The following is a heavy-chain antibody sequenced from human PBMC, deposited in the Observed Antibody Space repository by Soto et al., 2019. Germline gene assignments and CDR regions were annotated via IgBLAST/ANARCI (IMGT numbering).Heavy chain of an antibody. J-gene: IGHJ4*02. V-gene: IGHV1-8*01. CDR1: GYTFGSYD. CDR3: ARSPACGTCYTDLDL. D-gene: IGHD2-2*02. Sequence: QVKLVQSGAEVKEPGASVKVSCRASGYTFGSYDINWVRQAAGQGLEWLGWANPSSGNTGYAQKFQGRVTMTRDTSITTAYMELSSLRSEDTSVYFCARSPACGTCYTDLDLWGQGTLVTVSS. CDR2: ANPSSGNT.